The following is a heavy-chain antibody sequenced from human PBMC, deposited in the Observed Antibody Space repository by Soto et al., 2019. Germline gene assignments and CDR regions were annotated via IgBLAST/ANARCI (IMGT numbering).Heavy chain of an antibody. Sequence: EVQLVESGGGLVKPGGSLRLSCAASGFSVSNAWMSWVRQASGKGLEWVGRIKSKTDGGTTAYAAPVKGRFTISRDDSKNTLYLQMNSLKTEDTAVYYCTTDLGYCSSTSCPKNYYYYMDVWGKGTTVTVSS. CDR2: IKSKTDGGTT. CDR1: GFSVSNAW. CDR3: TTDLGYCSSTSCPKNYYYYMDV. V-gene: IGHV3-15*01. J-gene: IGHJ6*03. D-gene: IGHD2-2*01.